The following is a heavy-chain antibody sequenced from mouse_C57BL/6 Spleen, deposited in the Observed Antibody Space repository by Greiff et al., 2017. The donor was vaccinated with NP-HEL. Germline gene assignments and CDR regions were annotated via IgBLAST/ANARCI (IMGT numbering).Heavy chain of an antibody. V-gene: IGHV5-6*01. CDR1: GFTFSSYG. J-gene: IGHJ4*01. CDR3: ARGGSSYGNAMDY. D-gene: IGHD1-1*01. Sequence: EVKLMESGGDLVKPGGSLKLSCAASGFTFSSYGMSWVRQTPDKRLEWVATISSGGSYTYYPDSVKGRFTISRDNAKNTLDLKMSSLKSEDTAMYYCARGGSSYGNAMDYWGQGTSVTVSS. CDR2: ISSGGSYT.